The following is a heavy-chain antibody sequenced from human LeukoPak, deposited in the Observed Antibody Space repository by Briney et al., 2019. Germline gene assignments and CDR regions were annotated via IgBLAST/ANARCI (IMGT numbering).Heavy chain of an antibody. V-gene: IGHV4-38-2*02. CDR1: GYSISSGYY. CDR3: ARDPSSSFGESYYYYMDV. Sequence: SETLSLTCAVSGYSISSGYYWGWIRQPPGKGLEWIGSIYHSGSTYYNPSLKSRVTISVDTSKNQFSLKLSSVTAADTAVYYCARDPSSSFGESYYYYMDVWGKGTTVTVSS. CDR2: IYHSGST. D-gene: IGHD3-10*01. J-gene: IGHJ6*03.